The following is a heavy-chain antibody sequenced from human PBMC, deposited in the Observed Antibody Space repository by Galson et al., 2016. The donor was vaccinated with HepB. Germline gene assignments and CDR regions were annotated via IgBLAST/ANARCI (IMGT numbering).Heavy chain of an antibody. V-gene: IGHV1-8*01. D-gene: IGHD3-9*01. J-gene: IGHJ6*02. CDR3: ARGLLPRYFDWFYYYYGMDA. CDR1: GYTFTSYD. CDR2: MNPNSGNT. Sequence: SCKASGYTFTSYDINWVRQATGQGLEWMGWMNPNSGNTGYAQKFQGRVPMTRNTSISTAYMELSSLRSEDTAVYYCARGLLPRYFDWFYYYYGMDAWGQGTTVTVSS.